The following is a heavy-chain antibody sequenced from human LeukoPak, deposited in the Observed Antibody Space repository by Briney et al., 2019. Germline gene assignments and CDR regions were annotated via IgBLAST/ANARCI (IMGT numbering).Heavy chain of an antibody. V-gene: IGHV3-48*03. J-gene: IGHJ6*02. D-gene: IGHD3-3*01. Sequence: QPGGSLRLSCAASGFTFSSYKMNWVRQAPGKGLEWVSYISSSGSTIYYADSVKGRFTISRDNAKNSLYLQMNSLRAEDTAVYYCARGTTTYYDFWSGPMDVWGQGTTVTVSS. CDR3: ARGTTTYYDFWSGPMDV. CDR1: GFTFSSYK. CDR2: ISSSGSTI.